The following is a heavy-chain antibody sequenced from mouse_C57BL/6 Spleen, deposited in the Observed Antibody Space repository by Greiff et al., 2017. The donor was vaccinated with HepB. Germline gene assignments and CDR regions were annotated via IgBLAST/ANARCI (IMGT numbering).Heavy chain of an antibody. D-gene: IGHD4-1*01. CDR1: GFTFSSYA. CDR3: ARARLTGTEAWVAY. CDR2: ISDGGSYT. Sequence: EVHLVESGGGLVKPGGSLKLSCAASGFTFSSYAMSWVRQTPEKRLEWVATISDGGSYTYYPDNVKGRFTISRDNAKNNLYLQMSHLKSEDTAMYYCARARLTGTEAWVAYWGQGTLVTVSA. V-gene: IGHV5-4*01. J-gene: IGHJ3*01.